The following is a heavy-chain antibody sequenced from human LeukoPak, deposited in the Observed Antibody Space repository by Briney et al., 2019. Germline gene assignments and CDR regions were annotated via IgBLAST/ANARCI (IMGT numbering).Heavy chain of an antibody. J-gene: IGHJ4*02. CDR1: GGTFSSYA. Sequence: GASVKVSCKASGGTFSSYAISWVRQAPGHGLEWMGRIIPIFGTANYAQKFQGRVTITTDESTSTAYMELSSLRSEDTAVYYCARDQKELAVAGVFDYWGQGTLVTVSS. CDR3: ARDQKELAVAGVFDY. CDR2: IIPIFGTA. V-gene: IGHV1-69*05. D-gene: IGHD6-19*01.